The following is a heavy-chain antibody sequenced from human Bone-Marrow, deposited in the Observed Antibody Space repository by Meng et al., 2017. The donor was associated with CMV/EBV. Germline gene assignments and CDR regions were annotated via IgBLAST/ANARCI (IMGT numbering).Heavy chain of an antibody. CDR3: ASSSSSAPYYYCGMDV. CDR1: GFTFSSYW. D-gene: IGHD6-6*01. CDR2: INSDGSST. J-gene: IGHJ6*02. Sequence: GESLKISCAASGFTFSSYWMHWVRQAPGKGLVWVSRINSDGSSTSYADSVKGRFTISRDNAKNTLYLQMNSLRAEDTAVYYCASSSSSAPYYYCGMDVWGQGTTVTVSS. V-gene: IGHV3-74*01.